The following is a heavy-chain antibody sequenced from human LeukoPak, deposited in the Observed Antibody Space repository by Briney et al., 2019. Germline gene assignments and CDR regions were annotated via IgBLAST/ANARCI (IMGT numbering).Heavy chain of an antibody. V-gene: IGHV3-74*01. CDR2: INEGGSVT. Sequence: GGSLRLSCAASGFTFSSYWMTWVRQGPGKGLVWVSRINEGGSVTDYADSVKGRFTISRDNAKNTLYLEMNSLRAEDTAVYYCSRDLRGRDDYWGQGTLVSVSS. J-gene: IGHJ4*02. CDR1: GFTFSSYW. CDR3: SRDLRGRDDY. D-gene: IGHD5-24*01.